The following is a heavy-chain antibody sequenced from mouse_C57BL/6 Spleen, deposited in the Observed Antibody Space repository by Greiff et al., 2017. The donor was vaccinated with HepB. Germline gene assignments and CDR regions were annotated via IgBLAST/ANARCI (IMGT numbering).Heavy chain of an antibody. CDR2: IYPGDGDT. Sequence: QVQLKESGAELVKPGASVKISCKASGYAFSSYWMNWVKQRPGKGLEWIGQIYPGDGDTNYNGKFKGKATLTADKSSSTAYMQLSSLTSEDSADYFCAREGLRRGYYAMDYWGQGTSVTVSS. J-gene: IGHJ4*01. D-gene: IGHD2-4*01. V-gene: IGHV1-80*01. CDR3: AREGLRRGYYAMDY. CDR1: GYAFSSYW.